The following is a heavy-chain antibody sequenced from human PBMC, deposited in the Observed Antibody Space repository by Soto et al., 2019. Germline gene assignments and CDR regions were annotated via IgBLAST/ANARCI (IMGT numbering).Heavy chain of an antibody. J-gene: IGHJ4*02. CDR3: TTLTMLLVHLDY. Sequence: EVQLVESGGGLVKPGGSLRLSCAASGFTFSNAWMNWVRQAPGKGLEWVGRIKSKTDGGTTYYAAPVKGRFTISRDDSKNTLYLQMNSLKTEDPAVDYCTTLTMLLVHLDYWGQGTLVTVSS. CDR2: IKSKTDGGTT. CDR1: GFTFSNAW. V-gene: IGHV3-15*07. D-gene: IGHD3-22*01.